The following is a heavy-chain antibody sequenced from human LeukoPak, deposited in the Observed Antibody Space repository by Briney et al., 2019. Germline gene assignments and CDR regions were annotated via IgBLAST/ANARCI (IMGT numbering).Heavy chain of an antibody. Sequence: GGSLRLSCAASGFTFDDYGMSLVRQAPGKGLEWVSGINWNGGSTGYADSVKGRFTISRDNAKNSLYLQMNSLRAEDTALYYCARHHHYYDSSGYPQFDPWGQGTLVTVSS. CDR1: GFTFDDYG. J-gene: IGHJ5*02. CDR3: ARHHHYYDSSGYPQFDP. CDR2: INWNGGST. V-gene: IGHV3-20*04. D-gene: IGHD3-22*01.